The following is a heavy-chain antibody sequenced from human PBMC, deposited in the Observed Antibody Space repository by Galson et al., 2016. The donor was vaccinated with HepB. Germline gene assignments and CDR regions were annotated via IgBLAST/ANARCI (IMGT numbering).Heavy chain of an antibody. J-gene: IGHJ4*02. V-gene: IGHV3-23*01. CDR2: IKTSGGNT. CDR1: GFTFSTYA. D-gene: IGHD1-14*01. Sequence: SLRLSCAASGFTFSTYAMGWVRQAPGKGLEWVSTIKTSGGNTYYADSVKGRFTISRDDSQNTVYLQMNSLTAEDTALYYCAKVQILITALTPYYFDDWGQGTLVIVSS. CDR3: AKVQILITALTPYYFDD.